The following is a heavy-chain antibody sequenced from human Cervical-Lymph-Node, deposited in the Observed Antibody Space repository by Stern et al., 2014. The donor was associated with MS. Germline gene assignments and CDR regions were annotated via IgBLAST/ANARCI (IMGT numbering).Heavy chain of an antibody. J-gene: IGHJ4*02. V-gene: IGHV3-23*04. CDR3: AADPSTGGGP. D-gene: IGHD1-1*01. CDR2: LNPNGKNT. Sequence: EVQLVESGGDLVQPGGSLRLSCEASGFAFSYYGMSWVRQVPGKGLQWVATLNPNGKNTHYADSVEGRFAISRDISKSTLYLQMNSLTAEDTATYYCAADPSTGGGPWGQGTLVTVSS. CDR1: GFAFSYYG.